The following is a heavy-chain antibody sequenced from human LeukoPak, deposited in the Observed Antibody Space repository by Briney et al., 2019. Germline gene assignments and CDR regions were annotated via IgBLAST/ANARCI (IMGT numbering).Heavy chain of an antibody. CDR3: ARYVGDALINWFDP. D-gene: IGHD2-8*01. J-gene: IGHJ5*02. CDR1: GYSISSGYY. CDR2: IYHSGST. V-gene: IGHV4-38-2*02. Sequence: SETLSLTCTVSGYSISSGYYWGWIRQPPGKGLEWTGSIYHSGSTYYNPSLKSRVTISVDTSKNQFSLKLSSVTAADTAVYYCARYVGDALINWFDPWGQGTLVTVSS.